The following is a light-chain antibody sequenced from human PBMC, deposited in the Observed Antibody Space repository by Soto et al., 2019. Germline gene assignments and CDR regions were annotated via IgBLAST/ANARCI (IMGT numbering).Light chain of an antibody. CDR1: QSVSSSY. J-gene: IGKJ5*01. Sequence: EIVLTQSPGTLSLSPGERATLSCRASQSVSSSYLAWYQQKPGQAPRLLIYGASSSATGIPDRFSGSGSGTDFTLTISRREPEDFAVYYCQPYGSSPTFGQGTRLEIK. V-gene: IGKV3-20*01. CDR2: GAS. CDR3: QPYGSSPT.